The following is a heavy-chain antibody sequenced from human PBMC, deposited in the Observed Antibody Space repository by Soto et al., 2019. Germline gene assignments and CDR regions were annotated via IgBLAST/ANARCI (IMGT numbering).Heavy chain of an antibody. V-gene: IGHV4-59*08. D-gene: IGHD3-22*01. Sequence: SETLSLTCTVSGGSISSYYWSWIRQPPGKGLEWIGYIYYTGTTTYNPSIRSRVTISVDSSKNQFSLNLTSVSAADTAVYYCARLGGFYQSLDSWGQGTLVTVSS. CDR3: ARLGGFYQSLDS. J-gene: IGHJ5*01. CDR2: IYYTGTT. CDR1: GGSISSYY.